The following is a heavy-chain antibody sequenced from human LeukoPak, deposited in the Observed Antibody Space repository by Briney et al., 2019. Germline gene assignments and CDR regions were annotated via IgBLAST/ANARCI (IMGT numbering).Heavy chain of an antibody. CDR3: ARFSGAAAGYLFDY. J-gene: IGHJ4*02. CDR1: GFTFSSYS. Sequence: GGSLRLSCAASGFTFSSYSMNWVRQAPGKGLEWVSSISSSSSYIYYADSVKGRFTISRDNAKNSLYLQMNSLRAEDTAVYYCARFSGAAAGYLFDYWGQGTLVTASS. D-gene: IGHD6-13*01. V-gene: IGHV3-21*01. CDR2: ISSSSSYI.